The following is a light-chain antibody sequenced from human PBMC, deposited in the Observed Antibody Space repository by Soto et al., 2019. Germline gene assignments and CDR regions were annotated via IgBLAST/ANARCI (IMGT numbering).Light chain of an antibody. CDR3: QQTYRTPRT. J-gene: IGKJ1*01. CDR2: VAS. Sequence: DIQMTQSPSSLSASVGDRVTITCRASQSIATYLNWYQQNSGNAPNLLIYVASTLQSGVPSRFSGSGSGTDFTLTISSLQPEDFATYYCQQTYRTPRTFGQGNKVEIK. V-gene: IGKV1-39*01. CDR1: QSIATY.